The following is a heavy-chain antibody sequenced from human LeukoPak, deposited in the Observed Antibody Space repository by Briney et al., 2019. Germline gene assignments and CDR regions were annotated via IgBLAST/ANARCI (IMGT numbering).Heavy chain of an antibody. CDR2: ISAGGYPI. V-gene: IGHV3-11*04. CDR1: GFTFNDYY. Sequence: PGGSLRLSCTGSGFTFNDYYMSWVRQAPGKGLEWLPFISAGGYPIYYADSVRGRFTISRDTAKNSLYLQMNSLRVEDTAVYYCVMTAGRPTDHWGQGALVTVSS. CDR3: VMTAGRPTDH. J-gene: IGHJ4*01.